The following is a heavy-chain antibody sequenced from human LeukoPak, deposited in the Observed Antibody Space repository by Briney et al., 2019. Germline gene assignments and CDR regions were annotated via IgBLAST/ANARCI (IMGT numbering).Heavy chain of an antibody. CDR1: AFTSRSYA. D-gene: IGHD5-18*01. CDR3: AKGAASRGYTYVAN. J-gene: IGHJ4*02. Sequence: GGSLRLSCPASAFTSRSYAMIWVRQAPGKGLEWVSGISGSGGSTYYSDSAKGRFTISRDNSNNTLYLQMNSLRAEDTAVYYCAKGAASRGYTYVANWGQGTLVTVSS. V-gene: IGHV3-23*01. CDR2: ISGSGGST.